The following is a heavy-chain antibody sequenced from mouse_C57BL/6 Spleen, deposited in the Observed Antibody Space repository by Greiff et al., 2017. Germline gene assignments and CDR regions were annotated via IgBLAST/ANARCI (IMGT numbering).Heavy chain of an antibody. V-gene: IGHV1-18*01. D-gene: IGHD2-2*01. Sequence: VQLQQSGPELVKPGASVTIPCKASGYTFTDYNMDWVKQSHGKSLEWIGDINPNNGGTIYNQKFKGKATLTVDKSSSTAYMELRSLTSEDTAVYYCARGGLRRYAMDYWGQGTSVTVSS. CDR2: INPNNGGT. J-gene: IGHJ4*01. CDR1: GYTFTDYN. CDR3: ARGGLRRYAMDY.